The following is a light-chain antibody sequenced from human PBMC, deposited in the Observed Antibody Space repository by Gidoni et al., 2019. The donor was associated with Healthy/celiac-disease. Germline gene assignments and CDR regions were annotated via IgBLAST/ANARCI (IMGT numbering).Light chain of an antibody. CDR2: GAS. V-gene: IGKV3-15*01. J-gene: IGKJ2*04. CDR1: QSVSS. Sequence: EIVMTQSPATLSVSPGERATLSCRASQSVSSRLLIYGASTRATGIPARFSGSGSGTEFTLTISSLQSEDFAVYYCQQYNNWPPGCSFGQXTKLEIK. CDR3: QQYNNWPPGCS.